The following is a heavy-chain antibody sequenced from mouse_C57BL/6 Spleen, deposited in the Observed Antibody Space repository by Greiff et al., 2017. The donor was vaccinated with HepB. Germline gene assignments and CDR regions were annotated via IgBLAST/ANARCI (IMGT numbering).Heavy chain of an antibody. CDR2: IRNKANGYTT. J-gene: IGHJ4*01. CDR1: GFTFTDYY. V-gene: IGHV7-3*01. CDR3: ARSRPTVYYAMDY. D-gene: IGHD1-1*01. Sequence: EVHLVESGGGLVQPGGSLSLSCAASGFTFTDYYMSWVRQPPGKALEWLGFIRNKANGYTTEYSASVKGRFTISRDNSQSILYLQMNALRAEDSATYYCARSRPTVYYAMDYWGQGTSVTVSS.